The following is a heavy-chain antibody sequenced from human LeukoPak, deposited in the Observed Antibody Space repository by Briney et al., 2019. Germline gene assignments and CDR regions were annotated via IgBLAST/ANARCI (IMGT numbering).Heavy chain of an antibody. D-gene: IGHD5-18*01. CDR2: ISGSATTT. CDR3: AKSGYSYGRLDY. CDR1: GFTFSSYA. J-gene: IGHJ4*02. V-gene: IGHV3-23*01. Sequence: GGSLRLSCAVSGFTFSSYAMSWVRQAPGKGLEWVSVISGSATTTYYADSVKGGFTISRDDSKKTLYLQMNSLRAEDTAVYYCAKSGYSYGRLDYWGQGTLVTVSS.